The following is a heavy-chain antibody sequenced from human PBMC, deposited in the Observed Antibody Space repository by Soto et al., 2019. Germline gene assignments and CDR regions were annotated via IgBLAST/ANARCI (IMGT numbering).Heavy chain of an antibody. V-gene: IGHV3-30*18. J-gene: IGHJ4*02. Sequence: GGSLRLSCAASGFTFSSYGMHWVRQAPGKGLEWVAVISYDGSNKYYADSVKGRFTISRDNSKNTLYLQMNSLRAEDTAVYYCAKAPQTPEYYFYSLGQGTLLTISS. CDR1: GFTFSSYG. CDR3: AKAPQTPEYYFYS. CDR2: ISYDGSNK.